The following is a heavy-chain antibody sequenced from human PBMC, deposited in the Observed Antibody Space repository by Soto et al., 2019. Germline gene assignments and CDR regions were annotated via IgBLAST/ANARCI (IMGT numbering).Heavy chain of an antibody. V-gene: IGHV1-69*01. CDR3: SRTNYDFWSGYTEYYYYYGMDV. CDR1: GGTFSSYA. CDR2: IIPIFGTA. J-gene: IGHJ6*02. Sequence: QVQLVQSGAEVKKPGSSVKVSCKASGGTFSSYAISWVRQAPGQGLEWMGGIIPIFGTANYAQKFQGRVTITADESTSTAYMELSSLRSEDTAVYYCSRTNYDFWSGYTEYYYYYGMDVWGQGTTVTVSS. D-gene: IGHD3-3*01.